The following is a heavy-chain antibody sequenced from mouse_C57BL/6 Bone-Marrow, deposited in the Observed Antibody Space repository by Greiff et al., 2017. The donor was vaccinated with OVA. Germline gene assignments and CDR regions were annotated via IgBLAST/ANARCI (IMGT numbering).Heavy chain of an antibody. D-gene: IGHD4-1*01. CDR3: ARGRNWDYFDY. Sequence: VHLQQPGTELVKPGASVKLSCKASGYTFTSYWMHWVKQRPGRGLEWIGNINPSNGGTNYNEKFKSKATLTVDKSSSTAYMQLSSLTSEDSAVYYCARGRNWDYFDYWGQGTTLTVSS. CDR2: INPSNGGT. V-gene: IGHV1-53*01. J-gene: IGHJ2*01. CDR1: GYTFTSYW.